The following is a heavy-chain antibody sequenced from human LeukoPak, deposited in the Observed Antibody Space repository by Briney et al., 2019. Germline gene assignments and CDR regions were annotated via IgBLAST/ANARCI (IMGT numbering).Heavy chain of an antibody. CDR3: ARLVGDVATWDC. Sequence: GGSLRLSCTASGFSFSNYWMSWVRQAPGKGLEWVASIKQDESEKYYVDSVKGRFTTSRDNAKSSLYLQMNALRGEDTAVYYCARLVGDVATWDCWGQGTLVTVSS. J-gene: IGHJ4*02. CDR1: GFSFSNYW. V-gene: IGHV3-7*03. D-gene: IGHD1-26*01. CDR2: IKQDESEK.